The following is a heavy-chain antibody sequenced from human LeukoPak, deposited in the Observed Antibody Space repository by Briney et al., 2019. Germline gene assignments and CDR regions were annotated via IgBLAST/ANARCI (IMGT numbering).Heavy chain of an antibody. Sequence: SETLSLTCTVSGGSISSYYWCWIRQPPGKGLAWIGYIYYSGSTNYNPSLKSRVTISVDTSKNQFSLKLSSVTAADTAVYYCAVGSAYYYYYYGMDVWGQGTTVTVSS. CDR3: AVGSAYYYYYYGMDV. CDR2: IYYSGST. V-gene: IGHV4-59*08. D-gene: IGHD2-15*01. J-gene: IGHJ6*02. CDR1: GGSISSYY.